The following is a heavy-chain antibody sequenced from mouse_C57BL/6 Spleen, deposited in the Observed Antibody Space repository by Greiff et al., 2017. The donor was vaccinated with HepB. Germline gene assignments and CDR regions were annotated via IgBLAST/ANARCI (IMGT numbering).Heavy chain of an antibody. V-gene: IGHV1-76*01. CDR2: IYPGSGNT. CDR1: GYTFTDYY. Sequence: QVQLQQSGAELVRPGASVKLSCKASGYTFTDYYINWVKQRPGQGLEWIARIYPGSGNTYYNEKFKGKATLTAEKYSSPSYMQLSSLTTEDSAVYFCARRAYWGQGTLVTVSA. J-gene: IGHJ3*01. CDR3: ARRAY.